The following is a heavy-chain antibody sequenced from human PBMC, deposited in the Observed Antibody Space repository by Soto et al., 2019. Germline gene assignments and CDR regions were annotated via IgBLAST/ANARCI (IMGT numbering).Heavy chain of an antibody. Sequence: VQLVESGGGLVQPGKSLRLSCAASGFTFHDFAMHWVRQAPGKGLEWVSGISWNSGSMGYADSVNGRVIISGDNAMNSLYLQMNSLRAEDTALYYCAKDKGYNWNDVAAFDIWGQGTMVTVSS. V-gene: IGHV3-9*01. CDR2: ISWNSGSM. CDR3: AKDKGYNWNDVAAFDI. D-gene: IGHD1-20*01. J-gene: IGHJ3*02. CDR1: GFTFHDFA.